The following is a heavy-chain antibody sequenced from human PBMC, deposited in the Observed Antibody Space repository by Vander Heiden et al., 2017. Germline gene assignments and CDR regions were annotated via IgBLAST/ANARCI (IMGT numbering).Heavy chain of an antibody. CDR3: AKDRMGFYQAEDY. CDR1: GFSFNSYA. Sequence: EVQVLESGGGWGRPGGSLSLSGAPSGFSFNSYAMNWHRQAPGKGLEWVASICGGGERPYYADSVKGRFTVSRDNSKNTLYLQMDSLRVEDTAVYYCAKDRMGFYQAEDYWGQGTLVTVSS. V-gene: IGHV3-23*01. CDR2: ICGGGERP. D-gene: IGHD2-8*01. J-gene: IGHJ4*02.